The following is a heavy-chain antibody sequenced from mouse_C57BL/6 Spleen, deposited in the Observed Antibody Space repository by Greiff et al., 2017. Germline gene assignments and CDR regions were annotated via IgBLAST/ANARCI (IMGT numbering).Heavy chain of an antibody. CDR2: INPGSGGT. CDR1: GYAFTNYL. CDR3: ASEVDSTGYGFAY. J-gene: IGHJ3*01. V-gene: IGHV1-54*01. Sequence: QVQLQQSGAELVRPGTSVKVSCKASGYAFTNYLIEWVKQRPGQGLEWIGVINPGSGGTNYNEKFKGKATLTADKSSSTAYMQLSSLTSEDSAVYFCASEVDSTGYGFAYWGQGTLVTVSA. D-gene: IGHD3-2*02.